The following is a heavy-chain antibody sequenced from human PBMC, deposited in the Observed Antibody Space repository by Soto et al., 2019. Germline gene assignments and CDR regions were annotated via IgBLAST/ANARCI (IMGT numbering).Heavy chain of an antibody. D-gene: IGHD6-19*01. Sequence: QVQLQESGPRLVKPSGTLSLTCGVSNDSISSTNWWSWVRQPPGMGLEWIGEVFHTGTTNYNQSPKRRVTISVDKPKHQSYLNLRSVTAADTAVYYGARTHNTHRRSGWFFDYWGQGTLVTVSS. J-gene: IGHJ4*02. CDR3: ARTHNTHRRSGWFFDY. CDR2: VFHTGTT. CDR1: NDSISSTNW. V-gene: IGHV4-4*02.